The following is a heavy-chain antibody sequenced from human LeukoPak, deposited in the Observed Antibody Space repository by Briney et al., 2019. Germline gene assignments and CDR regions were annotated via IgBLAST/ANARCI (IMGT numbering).Heavy chain of an antibody. CDR3: AKDQGYSGYDPLDY. CDR2: ISGSGGRA. D-gene: IGHD5-12*01. Sequence: GGSLRLSCAASGXTFSSYAVTWVRQAPGKGLEWVSAISGSGGRAYCADSVKGRFTISRDNSKNTVYLQMNSLRVEDTAVYYCAKDQGYSGYDPLDYWGQGTLVTVSS. J-gene: IGHJ4*02. V-gene: IGHV3-23*01. CDR1: GXTFSSYA.